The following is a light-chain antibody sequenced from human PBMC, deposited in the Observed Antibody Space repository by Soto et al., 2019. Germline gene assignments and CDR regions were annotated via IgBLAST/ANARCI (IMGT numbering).Light chain of an antibody. Sequence: DIQMTQSPSSLSASVGDRVTITCRASQSVSTYLNWYHQKPGKAPKLLIYAASNLQGGVPSRFSGSGSGTDFTITISSLQPGDFATYFCQQTYNSPWTFGQGTTVDFK. CDR3: QQTYNSPWT. J-gene: IGKJ1*01. V-gene: IGKV1-39*01. CDR2: AAS. CDR1: QSVSTY.